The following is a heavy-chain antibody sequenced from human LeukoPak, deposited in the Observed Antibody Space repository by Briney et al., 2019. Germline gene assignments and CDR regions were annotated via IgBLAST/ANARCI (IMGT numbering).Heavy chain of an antibody. J-gene: IGHJ4*02. D-gene: IGHD4-17*01. Sequence: SETLSLTCTVSGDSISYYYWTWIRQPPGKGLEWIGYIYYSGSTNYNPSLKSRVTISLDTSKNQFSLRLSSVTAADTAVYYCARGSHYGDYGYWGQGTLVTVSS. CDR1: GDSISYYY. CDR3: ARGSHYGDYGY. CDR2: IYYSGST. V-gene: IGHV4-59*01.